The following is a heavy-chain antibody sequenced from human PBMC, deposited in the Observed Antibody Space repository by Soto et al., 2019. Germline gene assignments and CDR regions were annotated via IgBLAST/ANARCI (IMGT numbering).Heavy chain of an antibody. V-gene: IGHV3-23*01. Sequence: GGSIRVSCSACPFPPNGSTRSWLVLSQRKGLESVSGISGSCGSTYFADSVYRRFTISSDNSKNPLYLQMNSLRAEDTAVYYCAKGDYGASEDWYFGLWGRGTRVTVSS. CDR2: ISGSCGST. CDR1: PFPPNGST. CDR3: AKGDYGASEDWYFGL. J-gene: IGHJ2*01. D-gene: IGHD4-17*01.